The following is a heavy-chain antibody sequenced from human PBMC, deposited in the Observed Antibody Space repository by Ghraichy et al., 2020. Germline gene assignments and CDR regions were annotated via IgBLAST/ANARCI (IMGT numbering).Heavy chain of an antibody. V-gene: IGHV3-48*01. CDR1: GFTFRMYG. J-gene: IGHJ4*02. Sequence: GGSLRLSCATSGFTFRMYGMNWVRQAPGQGLEWLSYISMTSYPINYADSVKGRFTISRDNGKNSVYLQMNSLRPEDTAVYFCARGGASRPDDWGQGTLVTVSS. CDR3: ARGGASRPDD. D-gene: IGHD1-26*01. CDR2: ISMTSYPI.